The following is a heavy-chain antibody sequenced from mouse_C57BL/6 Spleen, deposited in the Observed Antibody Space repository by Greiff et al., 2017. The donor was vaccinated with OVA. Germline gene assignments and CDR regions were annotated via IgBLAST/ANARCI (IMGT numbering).Heavy chain of an antibody. CDR1: GYTFTSYW. Sequence: QVHVKQPGAELVKPGASVKLSCKASGYTFTSYWMHWVKQRPGRGLEWIGRIDPNSGGTKYNEKFKSKATLTVDKPSSTAYMHLSSLTSEDSAVYYCASYGSSSYYAMDYWGQGTSVTVSS. J-gene: IGHJ4*01. CDR2: IDPNSGGT. CDR3: ASYGSSSYYAMDY. V-gene: IGHV1-72*01. D-gene: IGHD1-1*01.